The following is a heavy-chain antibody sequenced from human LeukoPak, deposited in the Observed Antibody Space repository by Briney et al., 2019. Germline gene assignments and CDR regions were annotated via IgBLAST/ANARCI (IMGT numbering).Heavy chain of an antibody. V-gene: IGHV3-11*01. J-gene: IGHJ3*02. CDR2: ITSSDSTI. D-gene: IGHD1-26*01. CDR1: GFSFRDFY. Sequence: GGSLRLSCAASGFSFRDFYMSWLRQAPGKGLEWLSYITSSDSTIYYADSVKGRFTISRDNAKNSLYLQMNSLRAEDTAVYYCAGTRELSSAFDIWGQGTMVTVSS. CDR3: AGTRELSSAFDI.